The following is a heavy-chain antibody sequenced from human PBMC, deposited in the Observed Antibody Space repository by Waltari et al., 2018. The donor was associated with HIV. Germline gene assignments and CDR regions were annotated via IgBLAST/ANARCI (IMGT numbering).Heavy chain of an antibody. V-gene: IGHV2-5*01. CDR2: IYWNDDK. D-gene: IGHD3-22*01. CDR1: GFSLSTSGVG. CDR3: AHRHPIPYYYDSSGYYQAFDY. J-gene: IGHJ4*02. Sequence: QITLKESGPTLVKPTQTLTLTCTFSGFSLSTSGVGVGWIRQPPGKALEWLALIYWNDDKRYSPSLKSRLTITKDTSKNQVVLTMTNMDPVDTATYYCAHRHPIPYYYDSSGYYQAFDYWGQGTLVTVSS.